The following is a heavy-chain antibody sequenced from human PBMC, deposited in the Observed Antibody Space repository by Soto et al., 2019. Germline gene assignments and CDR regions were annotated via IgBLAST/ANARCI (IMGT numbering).Heavy chain of an antibody. Sequence: GGSLRLSCAASGFTFSSTGMHWVRQAPGKGLEWVAFISYDGSNKYFGDSVKGRFSVSRDNAENTLFLRLNSLRPEDTAVYYCAKEKGYNWNYGLDYWGQGTLVTVSS. CDR2: ISYDGSNK. V-gene: IGHV3-30*02. CDR1: GFTFSSTG. J-gene: IGHJ4*02. D-gene: IGHD1-7*01. CDR3: AKEKGYNWNYGLDY.